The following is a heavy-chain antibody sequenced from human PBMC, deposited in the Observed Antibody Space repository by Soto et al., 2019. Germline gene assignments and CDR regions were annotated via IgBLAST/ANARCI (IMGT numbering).Heavy chain of an antibody. Sequence: QVQLVQSWAEVKKPGSSVKVSCKASGVTFSSYAITWVRQAPGQGLEWMGGIIPIFGTANYAQKFQARVTITADESTSTAYMELSSLRSEDTAVYYCARDRGPSSGYYPYWLDPWGQGNLVTAAS. CDR1: GVTFSSYA. D-gene: IGHD3-22*01. CDR2: IIPIFGTA. CDR3: ARDRGPSSGYYPYWLDP. V-gene: IGHV1-69*12. J-gene: IGHJ5*02.